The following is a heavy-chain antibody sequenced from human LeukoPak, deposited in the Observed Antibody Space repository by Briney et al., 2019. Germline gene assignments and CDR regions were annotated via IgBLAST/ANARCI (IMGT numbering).Heavy chain of an antibody. CDR3: ARAYYYDSSPDY. J-gene: IGHJ4*02. V-gene: IGHV4-39*07. D-gene: IGHD3-22*01. Sequence: SETLSLTCTVSGGSISTSNYYWGWIRQPPGKGLEWIGNIFYSGSTYYSPSLKSRVTISLDTSRNQFSLKLNSVTAADTAVYYCARAYYYDSSPDYWGQGTLVTVSS. CDR1: GGSISTSNYY. CDR2: IFYSGST.